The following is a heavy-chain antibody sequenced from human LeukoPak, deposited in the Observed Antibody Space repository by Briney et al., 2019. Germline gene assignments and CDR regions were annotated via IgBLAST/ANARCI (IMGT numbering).Heavy chain of an antibody. D-gene: IGHD2-2*01. Sequence: AGGSLRLSCAASGNYWMHWARQAPGKGLVWVSHINGDGSWTTYADSVKGRFTISKDNAKNTVYLQMNNLRAEDTAVYYCVSFYETYWGRGTLVTVSS. J-gene: IGHJ4*02. CDR2: INGDGSWT. CDR3: VSFYETY. CDR1: GNYW. V-gene: IGHV3-74*01.